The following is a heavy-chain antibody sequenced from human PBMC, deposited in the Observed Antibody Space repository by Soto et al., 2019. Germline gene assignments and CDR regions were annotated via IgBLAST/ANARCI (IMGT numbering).Heavy chain of an antibody. CDR2: IYYSGST. Sequence: SETLSLTCTVSGGSISSYYWSWIRQPPEKGLEWIGYIYYSGSTNYNPSLKSRVTISVDTSKNQFSLKLSSVTAADTAVYYCASFRRELFWNFDYWGQGALVTVSS. V-gene: IGHV4-59*01. CDR1: GGSISSYY. D-gene: IGHD1-26*01. CDR3: ASFRRELFWNFDY. J-gene: IGHJ4*02.